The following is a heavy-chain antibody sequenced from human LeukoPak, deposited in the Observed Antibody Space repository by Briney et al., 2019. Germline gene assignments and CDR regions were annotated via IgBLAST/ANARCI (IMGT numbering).Heavy chain of an antibody. Sequence: GGSLRLSCAASEFSVGSNYMTWVRQAPGKRLEWVSLIYSGGSTYYADSVKGRFTISRDNSKNTLYLQMNSLRAEDTAVYYCAKVRSVTMIVVKEYYFDYWGQGTLVTVSS. CDR3: AKVRSVTMIVVKEYYFDY. CDR2: IYSGGST. D-gene: IGHD3-22*01. J-gene: IGHJ4*02. V-gene: IGHV3-66*01. CDR1: EFSVGSNY.